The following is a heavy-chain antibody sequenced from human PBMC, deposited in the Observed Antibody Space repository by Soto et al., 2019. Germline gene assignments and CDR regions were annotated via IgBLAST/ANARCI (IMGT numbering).Heavy chain of an antibody. CDR2: IYPGDSDT. V-gene: IGHV5-51*01. D-gene: IGHD3-10*01. Sequence: PGESLKISCKGSGYSFTSYWIGWVRQMPGKGLEWMGIIYPGDSDTRYSPSFQGQVTISADKSISTAYLQWSSLKASDTAMYYCASHYYGSGSYPRAFEIWGQGTMVTVS. J-gene: IGHJ3*02. CDR1: GYSFTSYW. CDR3: ASHYYGSGSYPRAFEI.